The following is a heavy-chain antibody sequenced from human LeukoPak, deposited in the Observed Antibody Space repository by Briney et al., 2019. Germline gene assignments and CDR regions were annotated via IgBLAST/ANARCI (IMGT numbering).Heavy chain of an antibody. J-gene: IGHJ6*02. V-gene: IGHV4-59*01. CDR2: IYCSGTT. Sequence: SETLSLTCTVSGGSISHWSWIRQSPGKGLEWIGYIYCSGTTNYNPSLKSRVTISVDTSRNQFSLQLRSVTAADTAVYYCAREDPQTTVPEGMDVWGQGTTVIVSS. CDR3: AREDPQTTVPEGMDV. D-gene: IGHD4-17*01. CDR1: GGSISH.